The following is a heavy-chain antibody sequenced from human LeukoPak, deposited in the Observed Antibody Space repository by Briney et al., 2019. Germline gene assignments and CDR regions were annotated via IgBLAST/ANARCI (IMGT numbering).Heavy chain of an antibody. CDR3: ATTPNYSYGSRPHDY. CDR1: GFTFSSYA. V-gene: IGHV3-23*01. J-gene: IGHJ4*02. CDR2: ISGSGGST. D-gene: IGHD5-18*01. Sequence: GGSLRLSCAASGFTFSSYAMSWVRQAPGKGLEWVSAISGSGGSTFYADSVKGRFTISRDNSKNTLYLQMNSLRAEDTAVYYCATTPNYSYGSRPHDYWGQGTLVTVSS.